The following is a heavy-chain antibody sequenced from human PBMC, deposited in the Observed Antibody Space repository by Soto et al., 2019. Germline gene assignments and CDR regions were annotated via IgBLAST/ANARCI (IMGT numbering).Heavy chain of an antibody. J-gene: IGHJ4*02. CDR2: INPNSGGT. D-gene: IGHD6-6*01. CDR3: ARDRRARRSTRVDLSFGY. CDR1: GYTFTGYY. Sequence: ASVKVSCKASGYTFTGYYMHWVRQAPGQGLEWMGWINPNSGGTNDAQKFQGRVTMTRDTSISTAYMELSRLRSDDTAVYYCARDRRARRSTRVDLSFGYWGQGTLVTVSS. V-gene: IGHV1-2*02.